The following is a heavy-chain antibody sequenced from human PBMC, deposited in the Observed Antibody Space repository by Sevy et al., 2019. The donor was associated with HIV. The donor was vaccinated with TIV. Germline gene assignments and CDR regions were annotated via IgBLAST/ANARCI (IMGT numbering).Heavy chain of an antibody. V-gene: IGHV1-3*04. CDR1: GDPLNVYK. CDR2: INTGTGDT. J-gene: IGHJ3*02. CDR3: ARNEDI. Sequence: ASVKVSCKASGDPLNVYKIHWVRQAPGQSLEWMGWINTGTGDTRFSQNFQGRVTLTRDTSASTAHMELSSLRSEDTAIYYCARNEDIWGQGTMVTVSS.